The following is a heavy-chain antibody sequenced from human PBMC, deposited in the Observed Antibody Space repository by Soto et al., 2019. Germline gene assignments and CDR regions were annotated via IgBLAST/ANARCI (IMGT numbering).Heavy chain of an antibody. V-gene: IGHV4-61*01. CDR2: IYYSGST. CDR1: GGSVIGGSYY. D-gene: IGHD2-21*02. CDR3: ARGRVVTAIPSVWFDP. Sequence: SETLSLTCTVSGGSVIGGSYYWSWIRQPPGKGLEWIGYIYYSGSTNYNPSLKSRVTISVDTSKNQFSLKLSSVTAADTAVYYCARGRVVTAIPSVWFDPWGQGTLVTVSS. J-gene: IGHJ5*02.